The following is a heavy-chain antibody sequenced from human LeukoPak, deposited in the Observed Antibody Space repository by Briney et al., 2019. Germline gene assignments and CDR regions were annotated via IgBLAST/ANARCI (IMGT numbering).Heavy chain of an antibody. Sequence: PGGSLRLSCGASGFTFTSYAMSWSRQAPGKGLEWVSAISGGGENTYYGDSVKGRFTISRDNSKNTLYLQMNSLRAEDTATYYCAKPRAMTTGVGRYFDLWGRGTLVTVSS. D-gene: IGHD1-1*01. V-gene: IGHV3-23*01. CDR3: AKPRAMTTGVGRYFDL. CDR2: ISGGGENT. CDR1: GFTFTSYA. J-gene: IGHJ2*01.